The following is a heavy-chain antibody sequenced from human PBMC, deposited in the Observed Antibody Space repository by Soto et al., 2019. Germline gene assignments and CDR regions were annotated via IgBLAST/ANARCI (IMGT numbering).Heavy chain of an antibody. CDR3: AKRGSAVATNPFDY. CDR1: GFTFSSYA. D-gene: IGHD6-19*01. J-gene: IGHJ4*02. Sequence: PGGYLRLSCAASGFTFSSYAMSWVRQAPGKGLEWVSTITGSGGSTYYADSMKGRFTISRDNSKNTLYLQMNSLRAEDTAIYSCAKRGSAVATNPFDYWGQGTLVTVSS. CDR2: ITGSGGST. V-gene: IGHV3-23*01.